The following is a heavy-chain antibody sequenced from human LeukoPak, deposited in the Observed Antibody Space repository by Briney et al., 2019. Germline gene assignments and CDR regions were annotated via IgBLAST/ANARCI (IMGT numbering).Heavy chain of an antibody. CDR1: GGSFSGYY. Sequence: SETLSLTRAVYGGSFSGYYWSWIRQPPGKGLEWIGEINHSGSTNYNPSLKSRVTISVDTSKNQFSLKLSSVTAADTAVYYCARSRDGYNDKDYWGQGTLVTVSS. D-gene: IGHD5-24*01. J-gene: IGHJ4*02. CDR2: INHSGST. CDR3: ARSRDGYNDKDY. V-gene: IGHV4-34*01.